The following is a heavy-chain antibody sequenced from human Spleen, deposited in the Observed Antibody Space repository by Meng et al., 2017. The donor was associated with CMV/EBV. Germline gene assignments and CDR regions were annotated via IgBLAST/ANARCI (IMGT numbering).Heavy chain of an antibody. D-gene: IGHD1-1*01. CDR2: INHSGST. Sequence: SETLSLTCTVSDYSISNGYYWGWIRQPPGKGLEWIGEINHSGSTNYNPSLKSRVTISVDTSKNQFSLKLSSVTAADTAVYYCARGNDGYYYYYGMDVWGQGTTVTVSS. V-gene: IGHV4-38-2*02. CDR1: DYSISNGYY. J-gene: IGHJ6*02. CDR3: ARGNDGYYYYYGMDV.